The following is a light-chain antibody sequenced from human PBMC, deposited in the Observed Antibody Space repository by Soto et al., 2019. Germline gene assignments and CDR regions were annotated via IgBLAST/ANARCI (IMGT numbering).Light chain of an antibody. CDR2: AAS. J-gene: IGKJ5*01. CDR3: QQRSNWPPIT. CDR1: QGISSY. V-gene: IGKV1-9*01. Sequence: IQLTQSPSSLSASVGDRVTITCRASQGISSYLAWYQQKPGKAPKLLIYAASTLQSVVPSRFSGSGSGTEFTLTISSLQPEDFATYYCQQRSNWPPITFGQGTRLEIK.